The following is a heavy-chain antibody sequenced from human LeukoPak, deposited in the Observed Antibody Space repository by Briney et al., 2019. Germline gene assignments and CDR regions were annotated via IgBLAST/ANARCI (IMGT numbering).Heavy chain of an antibody. J-gene: IGHJ6*04. CDR1: GGSISSYY. Sequence: SETLSLTCTVSGGSISSYYWSWIRQPPGKGLEWIGYIYYSGSTNYNPSLKSRVTISVDTSKNPFSLRLSSVTAADTAVYYCARVASRISGYYYGMDVWGKGTTVTVSS. D-gene: IGHD2-15*01. V-gene: IGHV4-59*01. CDR2: IYYSGST. CDR3: ARVASRISGYYYGMDV.